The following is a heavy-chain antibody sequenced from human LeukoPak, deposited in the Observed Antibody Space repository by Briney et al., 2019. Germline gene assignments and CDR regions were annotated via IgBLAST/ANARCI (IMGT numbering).Heavy chain of an antibody. V-gene: IGHV2-70*17. D-gene: IGHD6-6*01. CDR3: ARTIAARYYFDY. J-gene: IGHJ4*02. CDR2: IDWDDDR. CDR1: GFSLSTENMC. Sequence: SGPALVKPTQTLTLTCTFSGFSLSTENMCVSWIRQPPGKALEWLARIDWDDDRFYSTSLKTRLTISKDTSKNQVVLTMTNMEPMDTATYYSARTIAARYYFDYWGQGTLVTVSS.